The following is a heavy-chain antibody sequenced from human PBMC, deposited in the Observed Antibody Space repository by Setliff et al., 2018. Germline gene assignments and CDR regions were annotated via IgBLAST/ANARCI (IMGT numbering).Heavy chain of an antibody. CDR3: AKGFWDYDFWSGYYSTDDDAFDI. J-gene: IGHJ3*02. CDR2: INAGNGNT. D-gene: IGHD3-3*01. V-gene: IGHV1-3*01. Sequence: ASVKVSCKASGYTFTSYAMHWVRQAPGQRLEWMGWINAGNGNTKYSQKFQGRVTITRDTSASTAYMELSSLRSEDTAVYYCAKGFWDYDFWSGYYSTDDDAFDIWGQGTMVT. CDR1: GYTFTSYA.